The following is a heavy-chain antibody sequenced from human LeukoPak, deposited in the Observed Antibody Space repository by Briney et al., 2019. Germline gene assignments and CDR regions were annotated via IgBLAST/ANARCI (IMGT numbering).Heavy chain of an antibody. CDR1: GGSISSGGYY. V-gene: IGHV4-31*03. D-gene: IGHD2-2*02. CDR3: AREVVVPAAIRLWDYYYYYYMDV. J-gene: IGHJ6*03. Sequence: PSETLSLTCTVSGGSISSGGYYWSWIRQHPGKGLEWIGYIYCSGSTYYNPSLKSRVTISVDTSKNQFSLKLSSVTAADTAVYYCAREVVVPAAIRLWDYYYYYYMDVWGKGTTVTVSS. CDR2: IYCSGST.